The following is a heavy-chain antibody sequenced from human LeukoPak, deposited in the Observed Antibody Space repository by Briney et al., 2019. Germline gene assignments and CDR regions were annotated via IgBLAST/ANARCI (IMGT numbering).Heavy chain of an antibody. D-gene: IGHD6-13*01. V-gene: IGHV3-30*18. J-gene: IGHJ5*02. CDR2: ISYDGSNK. CDR1: GFTFSSYG. Sequence: GGSLRLSCAASGFTFSSYGMHWVRQAPGKGLEWVAVISYDGSNKYYADSVRGRFTISRDNSKNTLYLQMNSLRAEDTAVYYCAKDKGIAAAYEAQYNWFDPWGQGTLVTVSS. CDR3: AKDKGIAAAYEAQYNWFDP.